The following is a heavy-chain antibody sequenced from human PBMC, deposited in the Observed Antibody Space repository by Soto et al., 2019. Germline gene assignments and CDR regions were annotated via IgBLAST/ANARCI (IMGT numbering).Heavy chain of an antibody. D-gene: IGHD5-12*01. CDR1: GGSISSYY. CDR2: IYYSGST. J-gene: IGHJ4*02. CDR3: ARDLDGYKYFDY. Sequence: PSETLSLTCTVSGGSISSYYWSWIRQPPGKGLEWIGYIYYSGSTNYNPSLKSRVTISVDTSKNQFSLKLSSVTAADTAVYYCARDLDGYKYFDYWGQGTLVTVSS. V-gene: IGHV4-59*01.